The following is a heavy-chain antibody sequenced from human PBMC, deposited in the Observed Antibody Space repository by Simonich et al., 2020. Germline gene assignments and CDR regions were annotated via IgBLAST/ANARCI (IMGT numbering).Heavy chain of an antibody. Sequence: EVQLVESGGGLVKPGGSLRLSCAASGFTFSSYSMNWVRQAPGEGWGGFSSSSSSRSYIYYTDSVKGRFTISRDNAKNSLYLQMNSLRAEDTAVYYCARANERDYWGQGTLVTVSS. CDR1: GFTFSSYS. D-gene: IGHD1-1*01. J-gene: IGHJ4*02. CDR3: ARANERDY. CDR2: SSSSRSYI. V-gene: IGHV3-21*01.